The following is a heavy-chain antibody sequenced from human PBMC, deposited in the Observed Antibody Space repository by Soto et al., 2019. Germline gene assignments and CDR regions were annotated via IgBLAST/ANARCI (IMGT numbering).Heavy chain of an antibody. CDR3: AKDRDGVGYYMDV. V-gene: IGHV3-30*18. J-gene: IGHJ6*03. Sequence: PGGSLRLSCAASGFTFSSYGMHWVRQAPGKGLEWVAVISYDGSNKYYADSVKGRFTISRDNSKNTLYLQMNSLRAEDTAVYYCAKDRDGVGYYMDVWGKGTTVTVSS. CDR1: GFTFSSYG. D-gene: IGHD2-8*01. CDR2: ISYDGSNK.